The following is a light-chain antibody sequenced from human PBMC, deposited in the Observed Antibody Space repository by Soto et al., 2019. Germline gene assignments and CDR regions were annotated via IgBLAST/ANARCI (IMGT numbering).Light chain of an antibody. CDR3: ISFTSRSTLI. J-gene: IGLJ2*01. CDR1: ISDIGGYDH. Sequence: QSALTQPASVSGSPGQSITISCTGTISDIGGYDHVSWYQQHPGKAPKLLIYEVTYRPSGVSSRFSASKSGNTASLTISGLQAEDEADYYCISFTSRSTLIFGGGTQLTVL. V-gene: IGLV2-14*01. CDR2: EVT.